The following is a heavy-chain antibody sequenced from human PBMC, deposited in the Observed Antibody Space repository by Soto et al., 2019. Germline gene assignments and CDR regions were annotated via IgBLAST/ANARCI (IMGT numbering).Heavy chain of an antibody. V-gene: IGHV1-69*13. CDR1: GGTFSRYA. CDR3: ATLPRTIERTPAAIWSFDS. D-gene: IGHD2-2*01. CDR2: IIPIFGTA. J-gene: IGHJ4*02. Sequence: SVKVSCKASGGTFSRYAISCVRQAPGQGLEWMGGIIPIFGTANYAQKFQGRVTITADESTSTAYMELSSLTSEDTAMYYCATLPRTIERTPAAIWSFDSWGQGTLVTVSS.